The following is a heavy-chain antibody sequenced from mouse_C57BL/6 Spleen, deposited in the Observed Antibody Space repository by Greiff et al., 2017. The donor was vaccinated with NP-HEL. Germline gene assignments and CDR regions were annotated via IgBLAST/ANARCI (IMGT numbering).Heavy chain of an antibody. CDR2: ISDGGSYT. V-gene: IGHV5-4*01. Sequence: DVHLVESGGGLVKPGGSLKLSCAASGFTFSSYAMSWVRQTPEKRLEWVATISDGGSYTYYPDNVKGRFTISRDNAKNNLYLQMSHLKSEDTAMYYCARDQGSYGFNWYFDVWGTGTTVTVSS. CDR3: ARDQGSYGFNWYFDV. J-gene: IGHJ1*03. D-gene: IGHD2-2*01. CDR1: GFTFSSYA.